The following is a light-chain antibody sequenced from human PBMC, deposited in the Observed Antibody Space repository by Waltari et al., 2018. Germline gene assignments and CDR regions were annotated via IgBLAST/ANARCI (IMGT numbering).Light chain of an antibody. CDR2: DAS. CDR1: QSLTTD. Sequence: EIVLTQSPVTLSLSSGERATLSCRASQSLTTDLAWYQHRPGQAPRLIIYDASNRAAGIPARFSGSGSGTDFTPTISSLEPEDLAVYFCQQRTEWPRTFGPGTKVEI. CDR3: QQRTEWPRT. J-gene: IGKJ3*01. V-gene: IGKV3-11*01.